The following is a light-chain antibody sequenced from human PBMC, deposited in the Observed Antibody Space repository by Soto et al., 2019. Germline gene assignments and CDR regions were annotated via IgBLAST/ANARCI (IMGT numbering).Light chain of an antibody. J-gene: IGKJ1*01. Sequence: IVMTQSPATLSLSPGDRATLSCRASQNVATNMAWYQQKPGQAPRLLIYGASIRATGVPARFSGSGSGTEFTLTIHSLQSEGLAVFDCHQFTTCLRTFGRGTRVEV. V-gene: IGKV3-15*01. CDR1: QNVATN. CDR3: HQFTTCLRT. CDR2: GAS.